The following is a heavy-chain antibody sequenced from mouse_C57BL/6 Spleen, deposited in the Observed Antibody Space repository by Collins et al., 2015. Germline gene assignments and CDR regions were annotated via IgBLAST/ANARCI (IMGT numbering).Heavy chain of an antibody. CDR1: GYTFTSYW. Sequence: QVQLQQPGAELVMPGASVKLSCKASGYTFTSYWMHWVKQRPGQGLEWIGEIDPSDSYTNYNQKFKGKSTLTVDKSSSTAYMQLSSLTSEDSAVYYCARRRDYGSSYWYFDVWDTGTTVTVSS. D-gene: IGHD1-1*01. CDR3: ARRRDYGSSYWYFDV. J-gene: IGHJ1*03. V-gene: IGHV1-69*01. CDR2: IDPSDSYT.